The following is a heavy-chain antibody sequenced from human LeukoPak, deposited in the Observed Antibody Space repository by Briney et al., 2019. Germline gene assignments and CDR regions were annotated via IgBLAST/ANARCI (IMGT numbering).Heavy chain of an antibody. D-gene: IGHD6-19*01. Sequence: PSETLSLTCTVSGGSISSYYWSWIRQPPGKGLEWIGYICYSGSTNYNPSLKSRVTISVDTSKNQFSLKLSSVTAADTAVYYCARGNSGWYYFDYWGQGTLVTVSS. V-gene: IGHV4-59*01. CDR3: ARGNSGWYYFDY. J-gene: IGHJ4*02. CDR2: ICYSGST. CDR1: GGSISSYY.